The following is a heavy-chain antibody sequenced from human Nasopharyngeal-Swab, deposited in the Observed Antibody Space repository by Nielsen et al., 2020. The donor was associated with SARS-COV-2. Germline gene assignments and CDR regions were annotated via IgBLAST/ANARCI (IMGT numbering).Heavy chain of an antibody. J-gene: IGHJ6*03. D-gene: IGHD4-23*01. CDR1: GGSISSDY. CDR2: IYYSGGT. CDR3: ARGTPSVYYYMDV. V-gene: IGHV4-59*01. Sequence: SETLSLTCTVSGGSISSDYWSWIRQTPGKGLEWIGYIYYSGGTTYNPSLKSRVTISVEPSKIHLSLKLTSVTAADTAVYYCARGTPSVYYYMDVWGKGTTVTVSS.